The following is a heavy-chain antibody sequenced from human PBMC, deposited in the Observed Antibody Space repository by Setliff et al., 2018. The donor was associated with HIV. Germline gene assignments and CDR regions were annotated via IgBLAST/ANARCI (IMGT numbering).Heavy chain of an antibody. CDR3: ARESLNLGELSSNPDASDI. CDR1: GGSIISEISW. CDR2: IYMRGGT. Sequence: SETLSLTCTVSGGSIISEISWWAWIRQPAGKGPEWLGQIYMRGGTDYNPSLEGRVTISLDTSKNHLSLKLRSVTAADTAVYYCARESLNLGELSSNPDASDIWGQGTMVTVSS. J-gene: IGHJ3*02. V-gene: IGHV4-61*09. D-gene: IGHD3-16*02.